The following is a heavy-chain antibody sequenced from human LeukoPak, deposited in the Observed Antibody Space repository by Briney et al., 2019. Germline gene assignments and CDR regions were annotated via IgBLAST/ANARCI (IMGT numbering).Heavy chain of an antibody. Sequence: GGSLRLSCVVSRFPFSIYEMNWVRQAPGKGLEWVSNIHSSGTVKYYSDSVKGRFSISRDNAKSSLYLQMNSLRVEDTAVYYCALLTVASDFDYWGQGALVTVSS. CDR3: ALLTVASDFDY. CDR1: RFPFSIYE. J-gene: IGHJ4*02. CDR2: IHSSGTVK. V-gene: IGHV3-48*03. D-gene: IGHD5-12*01.